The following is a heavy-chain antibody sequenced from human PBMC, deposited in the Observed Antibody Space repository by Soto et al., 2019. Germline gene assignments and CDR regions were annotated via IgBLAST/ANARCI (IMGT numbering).Heavy chain of an antibody. D-gene: IGHD2-21*01. CDR1: GGSVSSGSYS. CDR3: ARGDKWHSLAFFDY. V-gene: IGHV4-61*01. Sequence: SETLSLTCTVSGGSVSSGSYSWSWIRQPPGKGLEWIGYISYSGRTNYSPSLKSRVTISKDTSKNQFSLKLSSVTAADTAVYYCARGDKWHSLAFFDYWGLGTLVTVSS. CDR2: ISYSGRT. J-gene: IGHJ4*02.